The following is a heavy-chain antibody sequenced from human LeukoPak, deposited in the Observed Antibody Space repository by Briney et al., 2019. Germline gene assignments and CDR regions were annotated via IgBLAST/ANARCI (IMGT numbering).Heavy chain of an antibody. D-gene: IGHD3-22*01. CDR2: IIPIFGTA. J-gene: IGHJ5*02. Sequence: VASVKVSCKASGGTFSSYAISWVRQAPGQGLEWMGGIIPIFGTANYAQKFQGRVTITADKSTSTAYMELSSLRSEDTAVYYCARALDYYDSSGYYSNHNWFDPWGQGTLVTVSS. CDR1: GGTFSSYA. CDR3: ARALDYYDSSGYYSNHNWFDP. V-gene: IGHV1-69*06.